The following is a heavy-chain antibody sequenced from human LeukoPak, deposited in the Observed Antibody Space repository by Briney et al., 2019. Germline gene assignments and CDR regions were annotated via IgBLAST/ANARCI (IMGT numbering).Heavy chain of an antibody. D-gene: IGHD6-19*01. V-gene: IGHV3-48*04. CDR2: ISSSSTTI. J-gene: IGHJ4*02. CDR3: ASRYSSGPVY. Sequence: PGGSLRLSCAASGFTFSSSGMNWVRQAPGKGLEWISYISSSSTTIYYADSVKGRFTISRDNAKNSLYLQMNSLRAEDTAVYYCASRYSSGPVYWGQGNLVTVSS. CDR1: GFTFSSSG.